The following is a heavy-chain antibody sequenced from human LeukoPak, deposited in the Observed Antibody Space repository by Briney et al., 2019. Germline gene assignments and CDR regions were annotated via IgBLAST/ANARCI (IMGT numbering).Heavy chain of an antibody. D-gene: IGHD2-15*01. CDR2: ISGSGGST. CDR1: GFTFSSYA. CDR3: AKGRGYCSGGSCYTDY. Sequence: GGSLRLSCAASGFTFSSYAMSWARQAPGKGLEWVSAISGSGGSTYYADSVKGRFTISRDNSKNTLYLQMNSLRAEDTAVYYCAKGRGYCSGGSCYTDYWGQGTLVTASS. V-gene: IGHV3-23*01. J-gene: IGHJ4*02.